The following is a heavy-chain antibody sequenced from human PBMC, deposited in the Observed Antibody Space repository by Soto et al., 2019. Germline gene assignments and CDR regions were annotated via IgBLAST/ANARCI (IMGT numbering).Heavy chain of an antibody. V-gene: IGHV3-23*01. D-gene: IGHD3-10*01. CDR3: AKDHGGMEVRGVTFTGRFDP. Sequence: EVQLLESGGGLVQPGGSLRLSCAASGFTFSSYAMSWVRQAPGKGLEWVSAISGSGGSTYYADSVKGRFTISRDNSKNTLYLQMNSLRAEDTAVYYCAKDHGGMEVRGVTFTGRFDPWGQGTLVTVSS. CDR1: GFTFSSYA. J-gene: IGHJ5*02. CDR2: ISGSGGST.